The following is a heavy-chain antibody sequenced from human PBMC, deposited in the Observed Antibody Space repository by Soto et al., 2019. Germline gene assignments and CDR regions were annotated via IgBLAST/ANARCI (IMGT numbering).Heavy chain of an antibody. J-gene: IGHJ6*02. CDR1: GFTFSSYG. CDR2: ISYDGSNK. D-gene: IGHD1-26*01. V-gene: IGHV3-30*18. Sequence: QVQLVESGGGVVQPGRSLRLSCAASGFTFSSYGMHWVRQAPGKGLEWVAVISYDGSNKYYADSVKGRFTISRDNSKNTLYLQMNSLRAEDTAVYYCAKEGVGATKDYYYYYGMDVWGQGTTVTVSS. CDR3: AKEGVGATKDYYYYYGMDV.